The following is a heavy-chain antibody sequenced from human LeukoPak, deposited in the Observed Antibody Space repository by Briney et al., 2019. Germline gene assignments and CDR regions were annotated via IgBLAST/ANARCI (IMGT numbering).Heavy chain of an antibody. Sequence: PSETLSLTCAVSGGSISSGGYSWSWIRQPPGKGLEWIGYIYHSGSTYYNPSLKSRVTISVDRSKNQFSLKLSSVTAADTAVYYCARVVDYGSGSFYFDYWGQGTLVTVSS. CDR2: IYHSGST. CDR3: ARVVDYGSGSFYFDY. J-gene: IGHJ4*02. D-gene: IGHD3-10*01. V-gene: IGHV4-30-2*01. CDR1: GGSISSGGYS.